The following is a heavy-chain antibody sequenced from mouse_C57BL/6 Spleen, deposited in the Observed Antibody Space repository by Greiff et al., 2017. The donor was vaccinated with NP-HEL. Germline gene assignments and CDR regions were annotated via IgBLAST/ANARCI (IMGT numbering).Heavy chain of an antibody. CDR2: FYPGSGSI. V-gene: IGHV1-62-2*01. J-gene: IGHJ4*01. D-gene: IGHD1-1*01. CDR3: ARHEEGIRYGSSYAMDD. CDR1: GYTFTEYT. Sequence: VKLQESGAELVKPGASVKLSCKASGYTFTEYTIHWVKQRPGQGLEWIGWFYPGSGSIKYNEKFKDKATLTADKSSSTDYMELSRMTSEDAAVYYCARHEEGIRYGSSYAMDDWGQGTSVTVSS.